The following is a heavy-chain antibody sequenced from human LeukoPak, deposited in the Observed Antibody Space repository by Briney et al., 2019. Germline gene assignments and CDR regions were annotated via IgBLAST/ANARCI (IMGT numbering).Heavy chain of an antibody. CDR1: GESFSDYY. CDR3: ARAEQYYYDSSGYGAFDI. D-gene: IGHD3-22*01. CDR2: INHSGST. V-gene: IGHV4-34*01. J-gene: IGHJ3*02. Sequence: PPDTLSLICAVYGESFSDYYWSWIRHPPGKGLEWIGEINHSGSTNYSTSHKSRVTISVDTSKNPFSLKLSSVTAADTAVYYCARAEQYYYDSSGYGAFDIWGQGTMVTVSS.